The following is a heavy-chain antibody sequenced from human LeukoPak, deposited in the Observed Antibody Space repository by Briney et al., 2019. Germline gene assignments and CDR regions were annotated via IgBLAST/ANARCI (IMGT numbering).Heavy chain of an antibody. V-gene: IGHV4-59*08. CDR1: GGPISSYY. Sequence: SETLSLTCTVSGGPISSYYWSWIRQPPGKGLEWIGYIYYSGSTNYNPSLKSRVSISVDTSKTQFSLKLSSETAADTAVYYCARHYYDSSGSPFDYWGQGTLVTVSS. CDR3: ARHYYDSSGSPFDY. J-gene: IGHJ4*02. CDR2: IYYSGST. D-gene: IGHD3-22*01.